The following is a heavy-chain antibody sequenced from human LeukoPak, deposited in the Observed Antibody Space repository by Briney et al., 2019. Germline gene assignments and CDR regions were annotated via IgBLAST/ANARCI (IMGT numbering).Heavy chain of an antibody. CDR3: ARGPNSNWSGLDF. Sequence: GGSLRLSCTASGFSFSGHWMHWARQLPGKGLVWVSHISPTGSTTSYADSVKGRFTVSRDNAKNTLYLQVNNLRAEDTAVYYCARGPNSNWSGLDFWGQGTLLTVSS. CDR2: ISPTGSTT. D-gene: IGHD6-6*01. CDR1: GFSFSGHW. V-gene: IGHV3-74*01. J-gene: IGHJ4*02.